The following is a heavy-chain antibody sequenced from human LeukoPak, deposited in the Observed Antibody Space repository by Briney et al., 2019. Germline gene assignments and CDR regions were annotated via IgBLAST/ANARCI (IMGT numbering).Heavy chain of an antibody. D-gene: IGHD1-7*01. V-gene: IGHV4-34*01. CDR3: ARHDLELELRPIDY. CDR2: INHSGTT. CDR1: GGSFSGYF. J-gene: IGHJ4*02. Sequence: KPSETLSLTCAVYGGSFSGYFWSWIRQPPGKGLEWIGEINHSGTTNYNPSLKSRVTISVDTSKNQFSLKLSSVTAADTAVYYCARHDLELELRPIDYWGQGTLVTVSS.